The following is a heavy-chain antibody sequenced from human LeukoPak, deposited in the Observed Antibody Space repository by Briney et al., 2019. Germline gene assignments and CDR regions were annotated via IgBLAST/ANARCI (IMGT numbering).Heavy chain of an antibody. CDR3: ARAIRYCSSTSGYPSRWFDP. V-gene: IGHV1-18*01. CDR1: GYTLTRYG. CDR2: ISAYNGNS. J-gene: IGHJ5*02. Sequence: ASVNVSCKPSGYTLTRYGISWVRQAPGEGREGMGWISAYNGNSNYPQKLQAKVTMTTDTSTSTAYMELRSLRSDDTAVYYCARAIRYCSSTSGYPSRWFDPWGQGTLVTVSS. D-gene: IGHD2-2*01.